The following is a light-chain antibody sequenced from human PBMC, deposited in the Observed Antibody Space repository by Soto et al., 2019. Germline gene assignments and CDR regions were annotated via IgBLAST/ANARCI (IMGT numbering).Light chain of an antibody. Sequence: QSVLTQPPSVSGAPGQRVTISCTGSNSHIGAGYEVHWFQQLPGTAPKLLIYGNINRPSGVPDRFSGSKSGTSASLAITGLQAEDEADFYGQSYDSSLSVLYVFGTGTKVTV. CDR3: QSYDSSLSVLYV. V-gene: IGLV1-40*01. CDR2: GNI. J-gene: IGLJ1*01. CDR1: NSHIGAGYE.